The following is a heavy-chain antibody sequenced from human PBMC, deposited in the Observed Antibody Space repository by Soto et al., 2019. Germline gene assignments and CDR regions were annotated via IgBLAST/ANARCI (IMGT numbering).Heavy chain of an antibody. D-gene: IGHD1-26*01. J-gene: IGHJ6*02. CDR1: GYTFTSYG. V-gene: IGHV1-18*01. CDR3: ARGIVGATTYYYYGMDV. CDR2: ISAYNGNT. Sequence: ASVKVSCKASGYTFTSYGISWVRQAPGQGLEWMGWISAYNGNTNYAQKLQGRVTMTTDTSTSTAYMELRSLRSDDTAVYYCARGIVGATTYYYYGMDVWGQGTTVTVS.